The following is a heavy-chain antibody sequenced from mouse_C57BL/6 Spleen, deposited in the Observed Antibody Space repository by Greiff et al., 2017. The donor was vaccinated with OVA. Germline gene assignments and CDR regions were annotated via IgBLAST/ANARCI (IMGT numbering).Heavy chain of an antibody. CDR2: IDPETGGT. D-gene: IGHD3-2*01. V-gene: IGHV1-15*01. J-gene: IGHJ3*01. CDR1: GYTFTDYE. CDR3: TRTAGFAY. Sequence: VQLKESGAELVRPGASVPLSCKASGYTFTDYEMHWVKQTPVHGLEWIGAIDPETGGTAYNQKFKGKAILTADKSSSTAYMELRSLTSEDSAVYYCTRTAGFAYWGQGTLVTVSA.